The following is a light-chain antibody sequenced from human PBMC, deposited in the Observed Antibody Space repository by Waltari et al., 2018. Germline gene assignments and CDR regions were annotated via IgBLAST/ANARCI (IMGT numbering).Light chain of an antibody. CDR3: SSYTSTNTYVI. CDR1: SSDVGGYNY. CDR2: EVS. Sequence: QSALTQPASVSGSPGQSITISCTGTSSDVGGYNYVSWYQQHPGKAPNLMISEVSNRPSGVSNRFSGSKSGNTASLTISGLQAEDEADYYCSSYTSTNTYVIFGGGTKLSVL. J-gene: IGLJ2*01. V-gene: IGLV2-14*01.